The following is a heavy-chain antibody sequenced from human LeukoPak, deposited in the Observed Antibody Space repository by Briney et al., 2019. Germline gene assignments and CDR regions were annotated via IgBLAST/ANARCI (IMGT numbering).Heavy chain of an antibody. J-gene: IGHJ6*03. CDR3: AKGSGWEVSYYYYYMDV. CDR2: IRYDGSNK. D-gene: IGHD1-26*01. CDR1: GFTFSSYG. V-gene: IGHV3-30*02. Sequence: GRSLRLSCAASGFTFSSYGMHWVRQAPGKGLEWVAFIRYDGSNKYYVGSVKGRFTISRDNSKNTLYLQMNSLRAEDTAVYYCAKGSGWEVSYYYYYMDVWGKGTTVTISS.